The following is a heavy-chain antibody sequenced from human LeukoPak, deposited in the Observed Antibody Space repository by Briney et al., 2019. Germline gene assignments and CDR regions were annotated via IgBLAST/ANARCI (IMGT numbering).Heavy chain of an antibody. CDR1: GFTFSTYA. CDR2: IRPDGDRT. V-gene: IGHV3-23*01. J-gene: IGHJ4*02. D-gene: IGHD6-19*01. CDR3: AREQSGTRGWYTVDY. Sequence: PGGSLRLSCAASGFTFSTYAITWIRQGPGKGLEGVSAIRPDGDRTYYAISVRGRFTISRDNSKDTVYLQINGLRVDDTAVYYCAREQSGTRGWYTVDYWGQGTLVTVSS.